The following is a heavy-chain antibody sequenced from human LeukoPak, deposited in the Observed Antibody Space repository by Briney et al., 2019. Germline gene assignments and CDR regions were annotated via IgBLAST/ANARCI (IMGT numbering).Heavy chain of an antibody. CDR3: ARVVAVTGTPVYYMDV. J-gene: IGHJ6*03. CDR2: INPNSGGT. D-gene: IGHD6-19*01. Sequence: GASVKVSCKASGYMFTGYYMHWVRQAPGQGLEWMGWINPNSGGTNYAQKFQGRVTMTRDMSISTAYMDLNRLRSDDTAVYYCARVVAVTGTPVYYMDVWGKGTTVTVSS. V-gene: IGHV1-2*02. CDR1: GYMFTGYY.